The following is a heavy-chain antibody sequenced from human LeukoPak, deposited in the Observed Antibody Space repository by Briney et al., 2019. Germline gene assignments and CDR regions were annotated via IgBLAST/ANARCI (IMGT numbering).Heavy chain of an antibody. V-gene: IGHV1-69-2*01. CDR1: GYTFTDYY. J-gene: IGHJ4*02. Sequence: ASVTVSCKVSGYTFTDYYMHWVQQAPGKGLEWMGLVDPEDGETIYAEKFQRRVTITADPFTDTASMELSSLRSEDTAVYYCATESGFCSSTSCYALLDYWGQGTLVTASS. CDR2: VDPEDGET. CDR3: ATESGFCSSTSCYALLDY. D-gene: IGHD2-2*03.